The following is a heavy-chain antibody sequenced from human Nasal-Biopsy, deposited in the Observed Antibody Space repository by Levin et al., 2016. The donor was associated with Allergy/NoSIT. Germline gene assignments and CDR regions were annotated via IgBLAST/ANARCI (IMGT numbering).Heavy chain of an antibody. CDR1: GGSFSGYQ. CDR2: INHGGTT. J-gene: IGHJ5*02. V-gene: IGHV4-34*01. CDR3: ARFGSEGSDHP. D-gene: IGHD2-21*02. Sequence: GSLRLSCAVSGGSFSGYQWSWFRQPPGKGLEWIGEINHGGTTKYNPSLKSRVTILVDTSKNQFALKLNSVTAADTAVYYCARFGSEGSDHPWGQGILVTVSS.